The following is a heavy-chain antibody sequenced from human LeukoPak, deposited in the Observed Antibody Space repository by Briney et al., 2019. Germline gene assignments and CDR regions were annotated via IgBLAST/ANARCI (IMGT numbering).Heavy chain of an antibody. CDR2: VSRSGGST. CDR3: ALKRYSSGWYY. CDR1: GFTFSNYD. V-gene: IGHV3-23*01. D-gene: IGHD6-19*01. J-gene: IGHJ4*02. Sequence: GGSLRLSCAASGFTFSNYDMNWVRQAPGKGLEWVSTVSRSGGSTYYADSVTGRFTISRDNSKSTLYLQMNSLRAEDTAVYYCALKRYSSGWYYWGQGTLVTVSS.